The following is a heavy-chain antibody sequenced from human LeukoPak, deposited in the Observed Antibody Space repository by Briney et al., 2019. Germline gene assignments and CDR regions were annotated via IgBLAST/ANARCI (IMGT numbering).Heavy chain of an antibody. J-gene: IGHJ5*02. V-gene: IGHV3-48*01. D-gene: IGHD5-24*01. CDR1: GFTFSSYE. CDR2: ISSSSSTI. CDR3: ARDQGWLQRPVWFDP. Sequence: GGSLRLSCAASGFTFSSYEMNWVRQAPGKGLEWVSYISSSSSTIYYADSVKGRFTISRDNAKNSLYLQMNSLRAEDTAVYYCARDQGWLQRPVWFDPWGQGTLVTVSS.